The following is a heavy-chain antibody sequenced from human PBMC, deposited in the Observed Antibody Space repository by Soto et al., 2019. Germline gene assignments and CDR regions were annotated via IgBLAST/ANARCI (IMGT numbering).Heavy chain of an antibody. V-gene: IGHV3-7*03. CDR3: ARLWFGELLYYFDY. CDR2: IKQDGSEK. J-gene: IGHJ4*02. D-gene: IGHD3-10*01. Sequence: HPGGSLRLSCAASGFTFSSYWMSWVRQPPGKGLEWVANIKQDGSEKYYVDSVKGRFTISRDNAKNSLYLQMNSLRAEDTAVYYCARLWFGELLYYFDYWGQGTLVTVSS. CDR1: GFTFSSYW.